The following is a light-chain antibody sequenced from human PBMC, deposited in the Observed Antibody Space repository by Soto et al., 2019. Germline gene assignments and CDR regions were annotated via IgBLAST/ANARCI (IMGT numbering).Light chain of an antibody. CDR1: QSVSSY. CDR2: DAS. CDR3: QQRSNWPPWT. J-gene: IGKJ1*01. V-gene: IGKV3-11*01. Sequence: EIVLTQSPATLSLSPGARATLSCRASQSVSSYLAWYQQKPGQAPRLLIYDASNRATGIPARFSGSGSGTDFTLTISSLEPEDFAVYYCQQRSNWPPWTCGQGTKVEIK.